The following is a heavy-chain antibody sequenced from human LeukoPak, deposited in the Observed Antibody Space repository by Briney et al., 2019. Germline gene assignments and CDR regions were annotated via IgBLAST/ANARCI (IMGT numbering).Heavy chain of an antibody. V-gene: IGHV3-53*01. J-gene: IGHJ2*01. Sequence: PGGSLRLFCAASGFSVSTKYMNWVRQAPGKGLEWVSIIYSGATTYYADSVKGRFTISRDTSKNTVSLQMNSLRAEDTAVYFCARVGDHFNSNLDLWGRGTLVSVSS. CDR3: ARVGDHFNSNLDL. CDR1: GFSVSTKY. D-gene: IGHD1-1*01. CDR2: IYSGATT.